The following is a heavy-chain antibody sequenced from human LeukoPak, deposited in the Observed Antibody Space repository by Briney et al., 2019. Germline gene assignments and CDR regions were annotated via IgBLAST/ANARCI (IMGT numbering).Heavy chain of an antibody. D-gene: IGHD6-13*01. V-gene: IGHV4-4*07. CDR1: GGSISSYY. Sequence: PSETMSLTCTVSGGSISSYYWSWIRQPAGKGLEWIGRIYTSGSTNYNPSLKSRVTMSVDTSKNQFSLKLSSVTAADTAVYYCASTAPKGAAAGPNWYFDLWGRGTLVTVSS. CDR3: ASTAPKGAAAGPNWYFDL. J-gene: IGHJ2*01. CDR2: IYTSGST.